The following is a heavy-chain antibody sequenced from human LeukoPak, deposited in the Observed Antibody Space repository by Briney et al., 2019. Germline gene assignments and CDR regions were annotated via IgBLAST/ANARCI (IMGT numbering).Heavy chain of an antibody. CDR2: IYYSGST. V-gene: IGHV4-31*03. Sequence: SDTLSLTCTVSGGSISSGGYYWSWLRQHPGKGLEWIGYIYYSGSTYYNPSLKSRVTISVDTSKNQFSLKLSSVTAADTAVYYCARAPQWITIFGVVIYNRFVPGGEGTRVTVSS. D-gene: IGHD3-3*01. CDR1: GGSISSGGYY. J-gene: IGHJ5*02. CDR3: ARAPQWITIFGVVIYNRFVP.